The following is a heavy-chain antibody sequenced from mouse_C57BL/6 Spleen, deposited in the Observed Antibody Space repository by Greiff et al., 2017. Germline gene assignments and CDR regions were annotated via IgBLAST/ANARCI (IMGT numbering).Heavy chain of an antibody. Sequence: EVKLVESGAELVRPGASVKLSCTASGFNIKDYYMHWVKQRPEQGLEWIGRIDPEDGDTEYAPKFQGKATMTADTSSNTAYLQLSSLTSEDTAVYYCTLYGSSPAWFAYWGQGTLVTVSA. V-gene: IGHV14-1*01. CDR2: IDPEDGDT. J-gene: IGHJ3*01. CDR3: TLYGSSPAWFAY. D-gene: IGHD1-1*01. CDR1: GFNIKDYY.